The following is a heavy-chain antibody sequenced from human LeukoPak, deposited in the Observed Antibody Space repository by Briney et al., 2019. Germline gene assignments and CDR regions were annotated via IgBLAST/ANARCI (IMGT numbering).Heavy chain of an antibody. V-gene: IGHV1-24*01. Sequence: GASVKVSCKVSGYTLTALALHWVRQAPGEGFEWIGGFDSEEYDTIYAQKFQGRVTMTEDTSTDTAYMELSSLYFEDTAVYYCATLEPEPGDFGGLAYWGQGTLVTVSS. CDR3: ATLEPEPGDFGGLAY. CDR2: FDSEEYDT. CDR1: GYTLTALA. D-gene: IGHD4-17*01. J-gene: IGHJ4*02.